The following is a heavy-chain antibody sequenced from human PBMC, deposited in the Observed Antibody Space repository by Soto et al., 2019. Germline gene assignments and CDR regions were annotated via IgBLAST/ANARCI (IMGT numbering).Heavy chain of an antibody. J-gene: IGHJ6*02. CDR2: IKQDGSEK. CDR3: AKDLYYYDSSGYRNGYYYYGMDV. CDR1: GFTFSSYW. V-gene: IGHV3-7*01. D-gene: IGHD3-22*01. Sequence: GGSLRLCCAASGFTFSSYWMSWVRQAPGKGLEWVANIKQDGSEKYYVDSVKGRFTISRDNAKNTLYLQMNSLRAEDTAVYYCAKDLYYYDSSGYRNGYYYYGMDVWAQRTTVTVSS.